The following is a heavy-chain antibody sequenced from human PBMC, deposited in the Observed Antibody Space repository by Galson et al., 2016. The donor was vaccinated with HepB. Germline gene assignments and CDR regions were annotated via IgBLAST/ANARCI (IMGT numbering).Heavy chain of an antibody. Sequence: SLRLSCAASGFTFSSYAMNWVRQAPGKGLQWVSGISGGGVSTHYADSVKGRFTTSRDNSENTLYLQMNSLRAEDTAVYYCARVGYNYGSGSYYNGDDWYFDLWGRGTLVIVSS. D-gene: IGHD3-10*01. CDR3: ARVGYNYGSGSYYNGDDWYFDL. CDR2: ISGGGVST. CDR1: GFTFSSYA. V-gene: IGHV3-23*01. J-gene: IGHJ2*01.